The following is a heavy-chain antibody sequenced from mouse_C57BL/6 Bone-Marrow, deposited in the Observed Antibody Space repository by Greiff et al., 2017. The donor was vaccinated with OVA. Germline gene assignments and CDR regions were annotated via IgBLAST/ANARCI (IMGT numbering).Heavy chain of an antibody. J-gene: IGHJ4*01. V-gene: IGHV5-4*01. D-gene: IGHD1-1*01. Sequence: EVKLQESGGGLVKPGGSLKLSCAASGFTFSSYAMSWVRQPPEKRLEWVATISDGGSYTYYPDNVKGRFTISRDNAKNNLYLQMSHLKSEDTAMYYCARDEPDYYGSSYGDYWGQGTSVTVSS. CDR3: ARDEPDYYGSSYGDY. CDR1: GFTFSSYA. CDR2: ISDGGSYT.